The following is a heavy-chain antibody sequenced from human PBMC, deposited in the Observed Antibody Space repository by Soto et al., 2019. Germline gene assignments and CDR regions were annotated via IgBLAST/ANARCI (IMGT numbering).Heavy chain of an antibody. Sequence: GGSLRLSCAASGFTFDDYAMHWVRQAPGKGLEWVSGISWNSGSIGYADSVKGRFSISRDNAKNSLYLQMNSLRAEDTALYYCAKDASGSYYYYYGMDVWGQGTTVTVSS. CDR2: ISWNSGSI. V-gene: IGHV3-9*01. CDR1: GFTFDDYA. CDR3: AKDASGSYYYYYGMDV. J-gene: IGHJ6*02. D-gene: IGHD1-26*01.